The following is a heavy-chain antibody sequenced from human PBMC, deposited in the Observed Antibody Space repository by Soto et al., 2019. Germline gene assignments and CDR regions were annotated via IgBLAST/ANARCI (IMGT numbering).Heavy chain of an antibody. CDR3: ARVPGAFYYYYGMDV. CDR1: GYTFTSYY. D-gene: IGHD3-3*02. V-gene: IGHV1-46*01. CDR2: INPSGGST. J-gene: IGHJ6*02. Sequence: GASVKVSCKASGYTFTSYYMHWVRQAPGQGLEWMGIINPSGGSTSYAQKFQGRVTMTRDTSTSTVYMELSSLRSEDTAVYYCARVPGAFYYYYGMDVWGQGTTVTVS.